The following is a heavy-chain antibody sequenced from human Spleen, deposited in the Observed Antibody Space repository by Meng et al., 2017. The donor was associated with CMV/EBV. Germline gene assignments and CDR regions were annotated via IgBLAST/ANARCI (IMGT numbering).Heavy chain of an antibody. D-gene: IGHD6-6*01. J-gene: IGHJ4*02. CDR1: GFTFSSYA. CDR2: ISGSGGTT. V-gene: IGHV3-23*01. Sequence: GESLKISCAASGFTFSSYAMSWVRQAPGKGLEWVSGISGSGGTTYYADSVKGRFTISRDNSKKTLHVQMNRLRAADTAVYYCAKVFDRARGSSSSGFDLWGQGTLVTVSS. CDR3: AKVFDRARGSSSSGFDL.